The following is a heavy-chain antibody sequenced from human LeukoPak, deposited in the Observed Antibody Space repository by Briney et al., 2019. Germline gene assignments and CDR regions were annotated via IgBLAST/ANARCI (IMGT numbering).Heavy chain of an antibody. Sequence: PSETLSLTCTVSGGSISSYYWSWIRQPAGKGLEWIGRIYTSGSTNYNPSLKSRVTMSVDTSKNQFSLKLSSVTAADTAVYYCARDGFSAVGATSVYFDYWGQGTLVTVSS. D-gene: IGHD1-26*01. J-gene: IGHJ4*02. V-gene: IGHV4-4*07. CDR1: GGSISSYY. CDR3: ARDGFSAVGATSVYFDY. CDR2: IYTSGST.